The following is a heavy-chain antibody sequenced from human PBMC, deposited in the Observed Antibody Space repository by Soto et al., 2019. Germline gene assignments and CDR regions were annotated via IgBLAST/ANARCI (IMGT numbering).Heavy chain of an antibody. Sequence: QVQLVESGGGVVQPGRSLRLSCAASGFTFSSYGMHWVRQAPGKGLEWVAVISYDGSNKYYADSVKGRFTISRDNSKNTLYRQMNSLRAEDTAVYYCAKDTIAVAPTFDYWGQGTLVTVSS. D-gene: IGHD6-19*01. J-gene: IGHJ4*02. CDR2: ISYDGSNK. CDR1: GFTFSSYG. V-gene: IGHV3-30*18. CDR3: AKDTIAVAPTFDY.